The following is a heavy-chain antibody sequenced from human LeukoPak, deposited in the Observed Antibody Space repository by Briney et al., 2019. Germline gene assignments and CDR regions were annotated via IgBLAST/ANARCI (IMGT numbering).Heavy chain of an antibody. D-gene: IGHD3-3*01. V-gene: IGHV3-30*02. CDR2: IRYDGSNK. CDR1: GFTFSSYG. J-gene: IGHJ3*02. CDR3: AKDHELRFLEWLEAFDI. Sequence: GGSLRLSCAASGFTFSSYGMHWVRQAPGKGLEWVAFIRYDGSNKYYADSVKGRFTISRDNSKNTLYLQMNSLRAEDTAVYYCAKDHELRFLEWLEAFDIWGQGTMVTVSS.